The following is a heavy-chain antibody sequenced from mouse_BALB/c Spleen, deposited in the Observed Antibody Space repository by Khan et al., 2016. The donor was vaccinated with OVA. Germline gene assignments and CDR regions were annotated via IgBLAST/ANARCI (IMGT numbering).Heavy chain of an antibody. J-gene: IGHJ4*01. CDR2: ISTGGHYT. CDR3: ARSLVDYYAMDY. CDR1: GSTFSSFA. D-gene: IGHD2-2*01. Sequence: EVELVESGGGVVKPGGSLKLSCSASGSTFSSFAMSWVRQTPEKRLEWVATISTGGHYTFYPDSVKGRFTISRDNARNTLYLQMSSLRSEDTAMYYCARSLVDYYAMDYWGQGTSVTVSS. V-gene: IGHV5-9-3*01.